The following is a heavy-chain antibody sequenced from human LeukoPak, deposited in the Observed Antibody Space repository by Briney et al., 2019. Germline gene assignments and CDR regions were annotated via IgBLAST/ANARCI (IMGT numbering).Heavy chain of an antibody. D-gene: IGHD2-15*01. CDR1: GGSFSGYY. Sequence: SETLSLTCAVYGGSFSGYYWSWIRQPPGKGLEWIGEINHSGSTNYNPSLKSRVTISVDTSKNQFSLKLSSVTAADTAVYYCARALAYCSGGSGYSDAFDIWGQGTMVTVSS. J-gene: IGHJ3*02. CDR2: INHSGST. CDR3: ARALAYCSGGSGYSDAFDI. V-gene: IGHV4-34*01.